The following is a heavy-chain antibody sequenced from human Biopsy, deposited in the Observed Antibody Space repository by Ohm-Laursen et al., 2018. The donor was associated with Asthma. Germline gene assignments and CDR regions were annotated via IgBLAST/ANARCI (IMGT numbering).Heavy chain of an antibody. CDR3: ARVLTTEEGDTWFDP. CDR1: GGTFSDYV. Sequence: GASVKVSCKASGGTFSDYVFSWVRQAPGQGLEWMGGIILMFGTTKYTQKFQARVSITADEATSTVYMELSSLRSEDTAVYYCARVLTTEEGDTWFDPWGQGTLVTVSS. J-gene: IGHJ5*02. V-gene: IGHV1-69*13. CDR2: IILMFGTT. D-gene: IGHD4-11*01.